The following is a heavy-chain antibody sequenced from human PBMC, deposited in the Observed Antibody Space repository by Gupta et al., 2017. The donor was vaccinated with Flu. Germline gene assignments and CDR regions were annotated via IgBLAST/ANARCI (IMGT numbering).Heavy chain of an antibody. CDR3: ARNRGWQQVDY. D-gene: IGHD3-10*01. V-gene: IGHV3-7*01. Sequence: EAQLVESGGGLVQPGGSLRLSCVVSGFTFRRYWMDWVRQAPGKGLEWGANIATDGSVKNYADSVKGRFTISRDDAQNSLYLQMNSLRAEDTERDDCARNRGWQQVDYWGQGALVTVSS. J-gene: IGHJ4*02. CDR2: IATDGSVK. CDR1: GFTFRRYW.